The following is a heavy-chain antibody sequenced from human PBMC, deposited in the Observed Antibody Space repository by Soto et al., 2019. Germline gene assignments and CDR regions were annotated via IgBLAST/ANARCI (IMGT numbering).Heavy chain of an antibody. CDR3: ARDTDGLHY. CDR1: GFTFNLYG. V-gene: IGHV3-74*01. Sequence: GGSLRLSCAASGFTFNLYGMQWVRQAPGKGLVWVSRINTDGSITDYADSVKGRFTVSRDNPKNTLYLQMNSLRAEDTAVYYCARDTDGLHYWGQGTLVTVSS. J-gene: IGHJ4*02. CDR2: INTDGSIT.